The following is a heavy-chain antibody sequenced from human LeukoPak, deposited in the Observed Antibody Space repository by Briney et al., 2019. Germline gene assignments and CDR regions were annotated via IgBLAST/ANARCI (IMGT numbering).Heavy chain of an antibody. Sequence: PSETLSLTCAVYGGSFSGYYWSWIRQPPGKGLEWIGEINNSGSTNYNPSLKSRVTISVDTSKNQFSLKLSSVTAADTAVYYCARAPEIAAAGTGWFDPWGQGTLVTVSS. J-gene: IGHJ5*02. CDR1: GGSFSGYY. D-gene: IGHD6-13*01. CDR3: ARAPEIAAAGTGWFDP. V-gene: IGHV4-34*01. CDR2: INNSGST.